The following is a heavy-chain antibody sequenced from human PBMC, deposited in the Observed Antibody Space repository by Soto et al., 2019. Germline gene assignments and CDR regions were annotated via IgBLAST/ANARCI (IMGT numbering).Heavy chain of an antibody. CDR3: ARDSSWLLY. Sequence: TSETLSLTCTVSGGSISSSSYYWSWIRQPPGKGLEWIGYIYYSGSTNYNPSLKSRVTISVDTSKNQFSLKLNSVTAADTAVYYCARDSSWLLYWGRGILVTVSS. CDR1: GGSISSSSYY. CDR2: IYYSGST. J-gene: IGHJ4*02. V-gene: IGHV4-61*01. D-gene: IGHD6-19*01.